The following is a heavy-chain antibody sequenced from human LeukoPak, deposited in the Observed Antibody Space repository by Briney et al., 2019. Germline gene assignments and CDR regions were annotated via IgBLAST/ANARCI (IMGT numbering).Heavy chain of an antibody. CDR2: IIPIFGTA. CDR1: GGTFSNYA. Sequence: SVTVSCKASGGTFSNYAISWVRQAPGQGLEWMGAIIPIFGTANYAQKFQGRVTITADESTGTAYMELSSLRSEDTAVYYCARERRGGSYFTEKRLAHWGQGTLVAVSS. D-gene: IGHD1-26*01. J-gene: IGHJ4*02. CDR3: ARERRGGSYFTEKRLAH. V-gene: IGHV1-69*01.